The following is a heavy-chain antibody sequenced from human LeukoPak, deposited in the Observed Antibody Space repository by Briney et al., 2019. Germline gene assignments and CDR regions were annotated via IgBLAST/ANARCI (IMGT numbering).Heavy chain of an antibody. CDR3: VGSSFAGKAYDFDY. CDR1: GGSISSYY. V-gene: IGHV4-59*08. Sequence: SETLSLTCTVSGGSISSYYWSWIRQPPGKGLEWIGYIYYSGSTNYNPSLKSRVTISVDTSKNQFSLKLSSVTAADTAVYYYVGSSFAGKAYDFDYWGQGTLVTVSS. D-gene: IGHD6-6*01. CDR2: IYYSGST. J-gene: IGHJ4*02.